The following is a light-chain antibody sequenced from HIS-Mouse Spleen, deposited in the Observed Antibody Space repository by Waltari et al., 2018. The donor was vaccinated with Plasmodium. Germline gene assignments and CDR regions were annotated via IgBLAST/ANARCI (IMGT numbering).Light chain of an antibody. V-gene: IGKV1-39*01. CDR3: QQNYNTWT. Sequence: DIQMTQSPSSLSASVCDRLTITCRASQSISSYLNWYQQKPGKAPKLLIYAASSLQSGVPSRFSGSGYGTDFTLTISSLQPEDFATYYCQQNYNTWTFGQGTKVEIK. CDR2: AAS. J-gene: IGKJ1*01. CDR1: QSISSY.